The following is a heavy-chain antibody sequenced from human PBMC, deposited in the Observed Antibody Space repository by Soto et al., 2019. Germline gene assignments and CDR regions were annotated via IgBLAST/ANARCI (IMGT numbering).Heavy chain of an antibody. Sequence: EVQLVESGGGLVKPGGSLRLSCAASGFTFSNAWMSWVRQAPGKGLEWVGRIKSKTDGGTTDYAAPVKGRCTISRDDSKNPLYLQMNSLKTEDTAVYYCTTEPPPHNYDILTGYYLNYWGQGTLVTVSS. CDR3: TTEPPPHNYDILTGYYLNY. V-gene: IGHV3-15*01. CDR1: GFTFSNAW. CDR2: IKSKTDGGTT. D-gene: IGHD3-9*01. J-gene: IGHJ4*02.